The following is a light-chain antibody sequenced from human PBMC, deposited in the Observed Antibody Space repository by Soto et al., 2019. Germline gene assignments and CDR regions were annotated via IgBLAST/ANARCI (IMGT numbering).Light chain of an antibody. V-gene: IGLV2-14*03. CDR1: SSDIGHYDY. J-gene: IGLJ1*01. CDR3: CSLTTGHTYV. Sequence: QSALTQPASVSGSPGQSITISCTGTSSDIGHYDYVSWYQQHPGKAPKLMIYHVTYGPSGVSNRYSGSKSGNSASLTISGLQADDEADYYCCSLTTGHTYVFGSGTKLTVL. CDR2: HVT.